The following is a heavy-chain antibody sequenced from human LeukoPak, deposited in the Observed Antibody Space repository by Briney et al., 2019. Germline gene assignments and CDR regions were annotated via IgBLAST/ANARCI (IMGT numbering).Heavy chain of an antibody. V-gene: IGHV4-61*02. D-gene: IGHD6-13*01. Sequence: SETLSLTCTVSGGSISSGSYYWSWIRQPAGKGLEWIGRIYTSGSTNYNPSLKSRVTILVDTSKNQFSLKLSSVTAADTAVYYCARTSVGYSSSWYGQWEAFDIWGQGKMVTVSS. CDR3: ARTSVGYSSSWYGQWEAFDI. J-gene: IGHJ3*02. CDR1: GGSISSGSYY. CDR2: IYTSGST.